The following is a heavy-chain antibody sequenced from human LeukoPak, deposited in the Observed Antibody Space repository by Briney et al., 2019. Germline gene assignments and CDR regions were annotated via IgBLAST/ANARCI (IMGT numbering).Heavy chain of an antibody. CDR3: ARDLEGYDYVWGSYRPSNWFDP. Sequence: SKTLSLTCTVSGGSISSYYWSWIRQPPGKGLEWIGYIYYSGSTNYNPSLKSRVTISVDTSKNQFSLKLSSVTAADTAVYYCARDLEGYDYVWGSYRPSNWFDPWGQGTLVTVSS. CDR2: IYYSGST. J-gene: IGHJ5*02. V-gene: IGHV4-59*01. CDR1: GGSISSYY. D-gene: IGHD3-16*02.